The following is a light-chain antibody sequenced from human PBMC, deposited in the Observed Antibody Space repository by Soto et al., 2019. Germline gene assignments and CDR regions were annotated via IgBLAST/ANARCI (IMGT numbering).Light chain of an antibody. CDR1: SSNIGAHYD. CDR3: QSYDSSLSVHVV. Sequence: QSVLTQPPSVSAAPGQRVTISCTGSSSNIGAHYDVHWYQHLPGTAPKLLIYGNSNRPSGVPDRFSGSKSGTSAPLAITGLQAEDEADYYCQSYDSSLSVHVVFGGGTKLTVL. J-gene: IGLJ2*01. V-gene: IGLV1-40*01. CDR2: GNS.